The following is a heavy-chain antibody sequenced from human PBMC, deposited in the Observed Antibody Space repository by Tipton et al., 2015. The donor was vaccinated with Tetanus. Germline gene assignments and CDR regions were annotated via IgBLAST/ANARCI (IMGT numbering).Heavy chain of an antibody. Sequence: GSPRLSCAASGFDFRSDWMTWVRQAPGKGLEWVANIKQDGNEKYHVDSVKGRFTISRDNGKNLLYLQMNSLRVEDTAVYYCARDPHTIRTGNHQGFDYWGQGTKVTVSS. CDR1: GFDFRSDW. CDR3: ARDPHTIRTGNHQGFDY. CDR2: IKQDGNEK. J-gene: IGHJ4*02. D-gene: IGHD3-10*01. V-gene: IGHV3-7*03.